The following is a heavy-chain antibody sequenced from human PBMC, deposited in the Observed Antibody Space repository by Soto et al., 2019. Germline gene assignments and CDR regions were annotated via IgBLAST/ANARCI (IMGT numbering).Heavy chain of an antibody. CDR2: TFYSGST. D-gene: IGHD3-9*01. CDR1: GGSINSYY. CDR3: ARDKGRYDSGMDV. V-gene: IGHV4-59*01. J-gene: IGHJ6*02. Sequence: SETLSLTCTVSGGSINSYYWSWIRQPPGKGLEWIGYTFYSGSTKYNPSLKSRATISVDRSKTHFSLNLSSVTAADTAVYYCARDKGRYDSGMDVWGQGTTVTVSS.